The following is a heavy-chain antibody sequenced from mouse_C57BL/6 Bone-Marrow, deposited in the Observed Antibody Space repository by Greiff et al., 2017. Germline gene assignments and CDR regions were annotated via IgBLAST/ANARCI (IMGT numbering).Heavy chain of an antibody. CDR3: ARSAMDY. CDR2: ISSGSSTI. J-gene: IGHJ4*01. CDR1: GFTFSDYG. V-gene: IGHV5-17*01. Sequence: EVKLVESGGGLVKPGGSLKLSCAASGFTFSDYGMHWVRQAPEKGLEWVAYISSGSSTIYYADTLKGRFTISRDNAKTTLFLQMSRLRSEDTAMYYCARSAMDYWGQGTSVTVSS.